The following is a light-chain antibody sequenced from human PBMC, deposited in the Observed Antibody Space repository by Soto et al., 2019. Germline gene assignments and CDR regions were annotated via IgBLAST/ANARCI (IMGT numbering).Light chain of an antibody. CDR3: SSYTSISSLGI. V-gene: IGLV2-14*01. J-gene: IGLJ1*01. CDR1: GSDVGSYKY. Sequence: QSALTQPASVSGSLGQSITISCTGTGSDVGSYKYVSWYQQHPGKAPKLIIFEVSNRPSGVSERFSGSKSGNTASLTISGLQAEDEADYFCSSYTSISSLGIFGTGTKLTVL. CDR2: EVS.